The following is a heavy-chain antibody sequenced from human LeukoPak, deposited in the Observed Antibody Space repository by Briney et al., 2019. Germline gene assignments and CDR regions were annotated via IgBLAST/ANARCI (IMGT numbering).Heavy chain of an antibody. CDR2: ISAYNGNT. J-gene: IGHJ6*02. Sequence: ASVNVSCKASGYTFTSYGISWVRQAPGQGLEWMGWISAYNGNTNYAQKLQGRVTMATDTSTSTAYMELRSLRSDDTAVYYCARAWFGELARYYYYYGMDVWGQGTKVTVSS. CDR1: GYTFTSYG. CDR3: ARAWFGELARYYYYYGMDV. D-gene: IGHD3-10*01. V-gene: IGHV1-18*01.